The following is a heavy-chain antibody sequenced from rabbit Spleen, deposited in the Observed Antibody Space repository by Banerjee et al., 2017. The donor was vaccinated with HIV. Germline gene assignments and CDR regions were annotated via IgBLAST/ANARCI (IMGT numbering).Heavy chain of an antibody. CDR2: IYAGSSVST. J-gene: IGHJ4*01. CDR3: ARGSATMTMVITGYYLNL. Sequence: QQLVESGGGLVKPGASLTLTCKASGFSFSSSCYICWVRQAPGKGLECIACIYAGSSVSTYYANWAKGRFTISKTSSTTVTLQMTSLTVADTATYFCARGSATMTMVITGYYLNLWGPGTLVTVS. V-gene: IGHV1S40*01. CDR1: GFSFSSSCY. D-gene: IGHD2-1*01.